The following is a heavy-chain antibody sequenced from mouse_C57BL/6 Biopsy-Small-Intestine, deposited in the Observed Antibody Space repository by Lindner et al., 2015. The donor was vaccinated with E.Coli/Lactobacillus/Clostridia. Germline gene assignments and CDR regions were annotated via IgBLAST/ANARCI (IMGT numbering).Heavy chain of an antibody. J-gene: IGHJ4*01. D-gene: IGHD6-1*01. V-gene: IGHV1-82*01. CDR3: ARPLYYAMDY. CDR2: IYPGDGDT. CDR1: GYAFSSSW. Sequence: VQLQESGPELVKPGASVKISCKASGYAFSSSWMNWVKQRPGKGLEWIGRIYPGDGDTNYNGKFKGKATLTADKSSSTAYMQLSRLTSEDSAVYFCARPLYYAMDYWGQGTSVTVSS.